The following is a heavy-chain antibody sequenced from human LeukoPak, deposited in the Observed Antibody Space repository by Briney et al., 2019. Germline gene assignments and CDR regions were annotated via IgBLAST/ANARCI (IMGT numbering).Heavy chain of an antibody. V-gene: IGHV3-74*01. CDR2: CNSDGSGT. D-gene: IGHD3-16*01. CDR3: ATSSVWGSAFNI. CDR1: GFTFSSNW. J-gene: IGHJ3*02. Sequence: GGSLRLSCAASGFTFSSNWMYWVRQAPGKGLMWVSRCNSDGSGTTYVDSAKGRFTVSRDNAKNTLYLQMSSLRAEDTAVYYCATSSVWGSAFNIWGQGTMVTVSS.